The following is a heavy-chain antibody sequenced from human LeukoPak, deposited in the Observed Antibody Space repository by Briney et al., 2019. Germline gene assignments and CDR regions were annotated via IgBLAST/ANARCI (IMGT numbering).Heavy chain of an antibody. CDR1: GGSFGSYF. V-gene: IGHV4-59*01. CDR3: ARGGYGADGWFDP. Sequence: SETLSLTCTLSGGSFGSYFWSWVRQTPQKGLEWIAYIYHTGMTDYNPSLGGRATISMDTSRNQFSLKLTSVTAADTAVYFCARGGYGADGWFDPWGQGTLVTVSS. J-gene: IGHJ5*02. CDR2: IYHTGMT. D-gene: IGHD5-12*01.